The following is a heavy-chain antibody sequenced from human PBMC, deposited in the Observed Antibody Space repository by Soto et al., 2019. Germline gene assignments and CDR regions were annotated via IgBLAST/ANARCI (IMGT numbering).Heavy chain of an antibody. CDR2: SGSGGST. V-gene: IGHV3-23*01. CDR3: AKDLAYGDYDNWFAP. J-gene: IGHJ5*02. D-gene: IGHD4-17*01. Sequence: SGSGGSTYYADSVKGRFTISRDNSKNTLYLQMNSLRAEDTAVYYCAKDLAYGDYDNWFAPWGQGTRVPVSS.